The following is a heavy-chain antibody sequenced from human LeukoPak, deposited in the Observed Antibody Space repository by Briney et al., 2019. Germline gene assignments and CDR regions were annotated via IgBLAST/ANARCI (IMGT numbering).Heavy chain of an antibody. V-gene: IGHV4-31*03. Sequence: PSETLSLTCTVSGGSISTGGYYWTWIRQHPGKGLEWIGYIYNSGTTYYNPSLKSRVTISVDTSKNQFSLKLSSVTAADTAVYYCARLRGELLESYYYYGMDVWGQGTTVTVSS. D-gene: IGHD1-26*01. CDR2: IYNSGTT. J-gene: IGHJ6*02. CDR1: GGSISTGGYY. CDR3: ARLRGELLESYYYYGMDV.